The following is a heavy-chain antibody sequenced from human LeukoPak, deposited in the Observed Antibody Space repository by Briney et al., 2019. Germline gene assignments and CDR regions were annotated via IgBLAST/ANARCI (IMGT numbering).Heavy chain of an antibody. D-gene: IGHD5-12*01. CDR1: GFTFSSYT. Sequence: GGSLRLSCEASGFTFSSYTMNWVRQTPGKGLEWVSSTSDSGGSTHYADSVKGRFTISRDNSKNTLNLQMNSLRAEDTAVYYCASTGLEARYSYFDNWGQGTLATVSS. J-gene: IGHJ4*02. V-gene: IGHV3-23*01. CDR2: TSDSGGST. CDR3: ASTGLEARYSYFDN.